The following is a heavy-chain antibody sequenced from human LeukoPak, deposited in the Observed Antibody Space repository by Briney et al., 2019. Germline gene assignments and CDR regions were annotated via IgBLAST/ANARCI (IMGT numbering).Heavy chain of an antibody. Sequence: ASVKVSCKSSGYTFSSYYMHWVRQAPGQGIEWMGIINPSGGSTNYAQNFQGRVTMTGDTSTSTVYMELSSLRSEDTAVYYCARVRDGYNDAYDIWGQGTMVTVTS. V-gene: IGHV1-46*01. CDR1: GYTFSSYY. J-gene: IGHJ3*02. D-gene: IGHD5-24*01. CDR3: ARVRDGYNDAYDI. CDR2: INPSGGST.